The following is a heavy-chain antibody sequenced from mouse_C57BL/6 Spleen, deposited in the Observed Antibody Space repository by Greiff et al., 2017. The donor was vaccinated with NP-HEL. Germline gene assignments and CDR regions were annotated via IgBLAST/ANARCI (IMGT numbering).Heavy chain of an antibody. CDR3: ANYYGSSYGFAY. Sequence: QVQLQQPGAELVKPGASVKMSCKASGYTFTSYWITWVKQRPGQGLEWIGDIYPGSGSTNYNEKFKSKATFTADTSSNTAYMQLSSLTTEDSAIYYCANYYGSSYGFAYWGQGTLVTVSA. V-gene: IGHV1-55*01. CDR1: GYTFTSYW. CDR2: IYPGSGST. D-gene: IGHD1-1*01. J-gene: IGHJ3*01.